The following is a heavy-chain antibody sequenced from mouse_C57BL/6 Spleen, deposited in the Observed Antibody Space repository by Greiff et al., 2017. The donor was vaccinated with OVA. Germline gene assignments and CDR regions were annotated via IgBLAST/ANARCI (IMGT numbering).Heavy chain of an antibody. Sequence: VQLQQSGPELVKPGASVKISCKASGYSFTGYYMNWVKQSPEKSLEWIGEINPSTGGTTYNQKFKAKATLTVDKSSSTAYMQLKSLTSEDSAVYYCARWRYYGSDYWGQGTTLTVSS. CDR2: INPSTGGT. D-gene: IGHD1-1*01. CDR1: GYSFTGYY. J-gene: IGHJ2*01. CDR3: ARWRYYGSDY. V-gene: IGHV1-42*01.